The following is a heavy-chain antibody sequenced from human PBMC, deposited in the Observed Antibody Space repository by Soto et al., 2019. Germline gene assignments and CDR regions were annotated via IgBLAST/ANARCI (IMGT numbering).Heavy chain of an antibody. CDR2: ISSSGGTT. Sequence: HPGGSLRLSCAASGFTFSSYAMSWVRQAPGKGLEWVSSISSSGGTTYYADSVKGRLTISRDNSRNTLYLQMNSLRAEDTAVYYCAKSQGGWYVFDYWGQGTLVTVSS. CDR3: AKSQGGWYVFDY. D-gene: IGHD6-19*01. CDR1: GFTFSSYA. V-gene: IGHV3-23*01. J-gene: IGHJ4*02.